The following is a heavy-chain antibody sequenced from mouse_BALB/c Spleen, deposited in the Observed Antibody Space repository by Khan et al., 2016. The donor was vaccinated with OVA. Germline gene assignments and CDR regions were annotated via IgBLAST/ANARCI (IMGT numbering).Heavy chain of an antibody. D-gene: IGHD1-2*01. CDR1: GFIFSSYG. CDR3: ASFITTATGNYYPMDY. J-gene: IGHJ4*01. Sequence: EVELVESGGDLVKPGGSLKLSCAASGFIFSSYGMSWVRQTPDKRLEWVATISSGGSYNYYPDSVKGRFTISRDNAKHTLYLQMSSLRSEDTCIYYCASFITTATGNYYPMDYWGQGTSVTFSS. V-gene: IGHV5-6*01. CDR2: ISSGGSYN.